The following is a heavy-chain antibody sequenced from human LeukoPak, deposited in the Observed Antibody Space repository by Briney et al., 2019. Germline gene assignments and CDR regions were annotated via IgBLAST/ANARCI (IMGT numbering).Heavy chain of an antibody. CDR1: GFSVSSRGYA. CDR3: ARLVYDSRGYYFDD. J-gene: IGHJ4*02. V-gene: IGHV4-30-2*01. CDR2: IYHSGST. Sequence: SSETLSLTCAVSGFSVSSRGYAWSCIRQPPGKGLEWIGYIYHSGSTYYNPSLKSRVTISVDRSKNQFSLKLSSVTAADTAVYHCARLVYDSRGYYFDDWGQGTLVTVSS. D-gene: IGHD3-22*01.